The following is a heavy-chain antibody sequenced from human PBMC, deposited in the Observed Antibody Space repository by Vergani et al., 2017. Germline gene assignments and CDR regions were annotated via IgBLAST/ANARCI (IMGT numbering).Heavy chain of an antibody. V-gene: IGHV3-48*03. Sequence: EVQLVESGGGLVKPGGSLRLSCAASGFTFSSYEMNWVRQAPGKGLEWVSYISSSGSTIYYTDSVKGRFTISRDNAKNSLYLQMNSLRAEDTAVYYCAREYYDFWSGYSPFDYWGQGTLVTVSS. D-gene: IGHD3-3*01. CDR3: AREYYDFWSGYSPFDY. CDR1: GFTFSSYE. CDR2: ISSSGSTI. J-gene: IGHJ4*02.